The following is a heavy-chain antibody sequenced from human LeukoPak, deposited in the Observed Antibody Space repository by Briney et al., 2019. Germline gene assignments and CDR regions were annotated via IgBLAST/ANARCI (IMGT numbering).Heavy chain of an antibody. CDR3: ARHRYYGSTDAMDV. CDR1: GYGFSSYW. D-gene: IGHD3-10*01. Sequence: GESLKISCKGFGYGFSSYWIGWVRPMPGKGLEWMGIIYPGDSDTRYSPSFQGQVTISADKSISTAYLQWSSLKASDAAMYYCARHRYYGSTDAMDVWGQGTTVTVSS. V-gene: IGHV5-51*01. CDR2: IYPGDSDT. J-gene: IGHJ6*02.